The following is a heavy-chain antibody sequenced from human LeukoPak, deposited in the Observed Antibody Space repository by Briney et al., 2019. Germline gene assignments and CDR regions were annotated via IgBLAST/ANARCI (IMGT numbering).Heavy chain of an antibody. V-gene: IGHV4-61*08. CDR3: ARATTDYYYYYMDV. CDR2: IYYSGST. Sequence: SETLSLTCAVSGGSISSGGYSWSWIRQPPGKGLEWIGYIYYSGSTNYNPSLKSRVTISVDTSKNQFSLKLSSVTAADTAVYYCARATTDYYYYYMDVWGKGTTVTVSS. D-gene: IGHD1-26*01. CDR1: GGSISSGGYS. J-gene: IGHJ6*03.